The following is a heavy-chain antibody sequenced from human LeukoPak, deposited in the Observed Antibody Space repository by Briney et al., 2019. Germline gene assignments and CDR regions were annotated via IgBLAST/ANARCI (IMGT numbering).Heavy chain of an antibody. CDR2: ISGSGGST. CDR3: AKGLRDYYYYYGMDV. Sequence: GGSLRLSCVASRFTFNTYAVNWVRQAPGKGLEWVSAISGSGGSTYYADSVKGRFTISRDNSKNTLYLQMNSLRAEDTAVYYCAKGLRDYYYYYGMDVWGQGTTVTVS. V-gene: IGHV3-23*01. J-gene: IGHJ6*02. CDR1: RFTFNTYA.